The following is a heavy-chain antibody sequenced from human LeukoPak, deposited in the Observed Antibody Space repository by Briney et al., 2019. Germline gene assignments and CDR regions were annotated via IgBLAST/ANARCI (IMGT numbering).Heavy chain of an antibody. V-gene: IGHV4-34*01. CDR2: INHSGST. CDR3: AKPIVSGAFDI. D-gene: IGHD2-21*01. Sequence: SETLSLTCAVYGGSFSGYYWSWIRQPPGKGPEWIGEINHSGSTNYNPSLKSRVTISVDTSKNQFSLKLSSVTAADTAVYYCAKPIVSGAFDIWGQGTMVTVSS. J-gene: IGHJ3*02. CDR1: GGSFSGYY.